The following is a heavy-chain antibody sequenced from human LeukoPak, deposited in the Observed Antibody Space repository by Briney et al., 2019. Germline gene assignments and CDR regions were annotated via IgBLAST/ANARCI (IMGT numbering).Heavy chain of an antibody. CDR3: ARVGYDLVWAFDI. CDR1: GGSISSGGYY. D-gene: IGHD3-3*01. V-gene: IGHV4-61*08. CDR2: IYYSGST. Sequence: NPSETLSLTCTVSGGSISSGGYYWSWIRQHPGKGLEWIGYIYYSGSTNYNPSLKSRVTISVDTSKNQFSLKLSSVTAADTAVYYCARVGYDLVWAFDIWGQGTMVTVSS. J-gene: IGHJ3*02.